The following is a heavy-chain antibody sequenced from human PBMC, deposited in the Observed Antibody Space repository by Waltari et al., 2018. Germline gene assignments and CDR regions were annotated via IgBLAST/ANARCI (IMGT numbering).Heavy chain of an antibody. CDR2: IIPIFGSA. V-gene: IGHV1-69*12. D-gene: IGHD3-22*01. CDR3: ARLPYYDSSGYPSLGAFDI. CDR1: GGTFSSYA. J-gene: IGHJ3*02. Sequence: QVQLVQSGAEVKKPGSSVKVSCKASGGTFSSYAISWVRQAPGQGLEWMGGIIPIFGSANYAQKFQGRVTITADESTSTAYMELSSLRSEDTAVYYCARLPYYDSSGYPSLGAFDIWGQGTMVTVSS.